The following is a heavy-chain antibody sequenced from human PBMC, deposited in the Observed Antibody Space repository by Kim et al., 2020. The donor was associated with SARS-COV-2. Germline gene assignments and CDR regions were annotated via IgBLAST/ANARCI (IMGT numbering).Heavy chain of an antibody. J-gene: IGHJ4*02. CDR3: TRSGIFFGY. CDR2: ISQDGSLT. D-gene: IGHD3-3*01. Sequence: GGSLRLSCAAGGFTFSSYWMRWVRQAPGKAPEWVANISQDGSLTDYAASVRGRFTISRDNAKNSVFLQMNSLRVEDTAVYYCTRSGIFFGYWGRGTLVPVSS. CDR1: GFTFSSYW. V-gene: IGHV3-7*01.